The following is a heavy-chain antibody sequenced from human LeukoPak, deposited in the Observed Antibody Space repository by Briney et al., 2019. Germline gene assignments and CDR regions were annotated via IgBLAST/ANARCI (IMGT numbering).Heavy chain of an antibody. CDR3: ARREGYNYYYYMDV. CDR2: IGSSSRTI. J-gene: IGHJ6*03. CDR1: GFTFSRYS. Sequence: GGSLRLSCAASGFTFSRYSMNWVRQAPGTGLEWISYIGSSSRTIYYADSGKGRFTISRDNAKNSLYLQMNSLRAEDTAVYYCARREGYNYYYYMDVWGKGTTVTVSS. V-gene: IGHV3-48*01.